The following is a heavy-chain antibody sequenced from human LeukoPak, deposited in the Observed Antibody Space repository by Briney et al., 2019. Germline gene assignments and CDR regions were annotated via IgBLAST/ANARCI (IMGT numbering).Heavy chain of an antibody. V-gene: IGHV3-48*03. D-gene: IGHD2-2*02. CDR3: ARVYCCSTSGYSYYNCGFDY. J-gene: IGHJ4*02. Sequence: GGSLRLSCAASGFTFSSYEMNWVRQAPGKGLEWVSYISSSGSTIYYADSVKGRFTISRNNAKNSLYLQMNSLRAEDKAVYYCARVYCCSTSGYSYYNCGFDYWGQGTLVTVSS. CDR1: GFTFSSYE. CDR2: ISSSGSTI.